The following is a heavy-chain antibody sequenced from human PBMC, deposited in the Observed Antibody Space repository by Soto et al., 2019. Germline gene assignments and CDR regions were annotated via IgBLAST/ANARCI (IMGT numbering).Heavy chain of an antibody. Sequence: ASVKVSCKASGGTFSSYAISWVRQAPGQGLEWMGGIIPIFGTANYTQKFQGRVTITADESTSTAYMELSSLRSEDTAVYYCAQYYYDSSGYLDYWGQGTLVTVSS. CDR2: IIPIFGTA. D-gene: IGHD3-22*01. CDR3: AQYYYDSSGYLDY. V-gene: IGHV1-69*13. CDR1: GGTFSSYA. J-gene: IGHJ4*02.